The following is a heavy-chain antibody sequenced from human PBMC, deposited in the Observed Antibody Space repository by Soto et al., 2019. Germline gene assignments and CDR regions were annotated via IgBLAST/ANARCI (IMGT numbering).Heavy chain of an antibody. D-gene: IGHD6-13*01. Sequence: PGGSLRLSCAASGFTFRSFTMNWARQAPGRGLEWVSTISSNSAYIYYTDALRGRFTISRDNAKNSLHLQMNSPRAEDTAVYYCTRDASRDSSARGWFDPWGPGTLVTVSS. CDR3: TRDASRDSSARGWFDP. CDR2: ISSNSAYI. J-gene: IGHJ5*02. V-gene: IGHV3-21*01. CDR1: GFTFRSFT.